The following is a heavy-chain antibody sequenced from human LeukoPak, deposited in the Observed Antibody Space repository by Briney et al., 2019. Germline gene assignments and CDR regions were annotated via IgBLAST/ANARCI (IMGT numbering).Heavy chain of an antibody. J-gene: IGHJ6*02. V-gene: IGHV4-34*01. CDR2: INHSGST. CDR1: GGSFSGYY. CDR3: ARKDIVVVPAAILYYGMDV. D-gene: IGHD2-2*02. Sequence: SETLSLTCAVYGGSFSGYYWSWIRQPPGKGLEWIGEINHSGSTNYNPSLKSRVTISVDTSKNQFSLKLSSVTAADTAVYYCARKDIVVVPAAILYYGMDVWGQGTTVTVSS.